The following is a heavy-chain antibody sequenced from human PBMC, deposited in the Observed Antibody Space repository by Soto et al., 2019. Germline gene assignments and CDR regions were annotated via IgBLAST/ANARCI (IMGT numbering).Heavy chain of an antibody. CDR2: ISHDGSSK. V-gene: IGHV3-30-3*01. CDR3: ARDHCTIWNVKHYQFDY. CDR1: GFAFSGSV. J-gene: IGHJ4*02. Sequence: QVQLVESGGGVVQPGTSLRLTCAASGFAFSGSVMHWVRQAPGKGLEWVAVISHDGSSKDYADAVKGRFTISRDNSQNELYLQVDSLRVEDTALFYCARDHCTIWNVKHYQFDYWGQGTQVTVSS. D-gene: IGHD2-8*01.